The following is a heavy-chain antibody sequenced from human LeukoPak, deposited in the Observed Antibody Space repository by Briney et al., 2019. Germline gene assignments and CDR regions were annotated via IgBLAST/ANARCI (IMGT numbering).Heavy chain of an antibody. Sequence: PSETLSLTCTVSGGSISSYYWSWIRQPPGKGLEWIGYIYYSGSTNYNPSLKSRVTISVDTSKNQFSLKLSSVTAADTAVYYCARGAVYDFWSGYYTPFGYWGQGTLVTVSS. V-gene: IGHV4-59*01. CDR3: ARGAVYDFWSGYYTPFGY. D-gene: IGHD3-3*01. CDR2: IYYSGST. CDR1: GGSISSYY. J-gene: IGHJ4*02.